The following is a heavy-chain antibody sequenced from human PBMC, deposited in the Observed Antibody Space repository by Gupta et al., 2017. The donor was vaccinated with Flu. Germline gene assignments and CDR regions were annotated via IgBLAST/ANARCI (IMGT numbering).Heavy chain of an antibody. Sequence: QLQLQESGPGLVKPSETLSLTCTVSGGSISSSSYYWGWIRQPPGKGLEWIGSIYYSGSTYYNPSLKSRVTISVDTSKNQFSLKLSSVTAADTAVYYCARHLTPDSGSYLMHFDYWGQGTLVTVSS. D-gene: IGHD1-26*01. CDR3: ARHLTPDSGSYLMHFDY. J-gene: IGHJ4*02. V-gene: IGHV4-39*01. CDR1: GGSISSSSYY. CDR2: IYYSGST.